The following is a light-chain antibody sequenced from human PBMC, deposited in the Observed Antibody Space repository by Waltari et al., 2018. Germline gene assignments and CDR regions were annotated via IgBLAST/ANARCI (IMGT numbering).Light chain of an antibody. V-gene: IGLV2-11*01. CDR2: DVS. J-gene: IGLJ2*01. Sequence: QSALTQPRSVSGSPGQSVTISCTGTSSAVGGYNYVSWYQQDPGKAPKLLMFDVSERASGVSDRFSGSKSCNTASLTISGPQAEDEADYHCCSFAAGNTVIFGGGTKLTVV. CDR3: CSFAAGNTVI. CDR1: SSAVGGYNY.